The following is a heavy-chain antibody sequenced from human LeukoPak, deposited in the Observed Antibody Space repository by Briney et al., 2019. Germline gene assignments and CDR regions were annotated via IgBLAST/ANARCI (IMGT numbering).Heavy chain of an antibody. CDR3: ARDRIAVAGFGFDY. V-gene: IGHV4-38-2*02. D-gene: IGHD6-19*01. CDR1: GYSISSGYY. J-gene: IGHJ4*02. Sequence: PSETLSLTCAVSGYSISSGYYWGWIRQPPGKGLEWIRSIYHSGSTYYNPSLKSRVTISIDTSKNQFSLKLSSVTAADTAVYYCARDRIAVAGFGFDYWGQGTLVTVSS. CDR2: IYHSGST.